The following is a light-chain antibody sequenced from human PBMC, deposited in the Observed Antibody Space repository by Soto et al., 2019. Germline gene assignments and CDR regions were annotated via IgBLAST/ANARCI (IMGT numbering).Light chain of an antibody. CDR2: EVI. V-gene: IGLV2-14*01. J-gene: IGLJ1*01. CDR1: SSDVGGYEY. Sequence: QSVLTQPASVSGSPGQSITISCTGTSSDVGGYEYVSWYQQYPGKAPKLMIYEVIDRPAGAPRRFSGSKSGNTASLTITGLQAEDEADYYCSSYRTGGSYVFGTGTKLT. CDR3: SSYRTGGSYV.